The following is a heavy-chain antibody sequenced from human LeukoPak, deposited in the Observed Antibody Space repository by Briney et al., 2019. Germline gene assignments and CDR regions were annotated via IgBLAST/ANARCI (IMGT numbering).Heavy chain of an antibody. Sequence: PGRSLRLSCAASGVTFSSCAMHWVRQAPGKGLEWVALIPYDGSNKYYADSVKGRFNISRDNSKTTLDLQMNSLRAEDTAVDYCARDYSAAGLMGPRGYYYYLDVWGKGTTVTASS. CDR2: IPYDGSNK. CDR3: ARDYSAAGLMGPRGYYYYLDV. J-gene: IGHJ6*03. V-gene: IGHV3-30*04. CDR1: GVTFSSCA. D-gene: IGHD6-19*01.